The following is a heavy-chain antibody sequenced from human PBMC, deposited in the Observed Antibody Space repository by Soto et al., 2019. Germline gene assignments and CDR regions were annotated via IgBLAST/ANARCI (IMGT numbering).Heavy chain of an antibody. CDR2: ISAFNGDT. V-gene: IGHV1-18*04. J-gene: IGHJ4*02. Sequence: QVQLEQSGSEVKKPGASVNVSCKAFGYTFTSYGFSWVRQVPGQGLEWLGWISAFNGDTQYAQTMKGRLTGTTETSTTSVHMELRRLTPADTAVYYCTREAGWQRMVPYDWGQGTLVTVS. D-gene: IGHD6-25*01. CDR1: GYTFTSYG. CDR3: TREAGWQRMVPYD.